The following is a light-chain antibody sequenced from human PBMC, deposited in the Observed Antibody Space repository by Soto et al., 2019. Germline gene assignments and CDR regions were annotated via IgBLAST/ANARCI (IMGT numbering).Light chain of an antibody. CDR2: DVT. CDR3: SSYTSSSTVV. J-gene: IGLJ3*02. Sequence: QSALTQPASVSGSPGQSVTISCSGSSSDVGAYNYVSWYQRHPGKAPKLMIYDVTNRPSGVSNRFSGSKSGNTASLTISGLQAEDEADYFCSSYTSSSTVVFGVGTMLTVL. V-gene: IGLV2-14*01. CDR1: SSDVGAYNY.